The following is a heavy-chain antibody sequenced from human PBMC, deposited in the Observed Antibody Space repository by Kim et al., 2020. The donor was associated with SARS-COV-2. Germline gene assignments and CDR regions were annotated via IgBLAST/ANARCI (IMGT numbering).Heavy chain of an antibody. Sequence: SLRLSCAASGFTFDDYAMHWVRQAPGKGLEWVSGISWNSGSIGYADSVKGRFTISRDNAKNSLYLQMNSLRAEDTALYYCAKSGDYGSGSYLGIFDYWGQGTLVTVSS. CDR2: ISWNSGSI. CDR3: AKSGDYGSGSYLGIFDY. V-gene: IGHV3-9*01. D-gene: IGHD3-10*01. CDR1: GFTFDDYA. J-gene: IGHJ4*02.